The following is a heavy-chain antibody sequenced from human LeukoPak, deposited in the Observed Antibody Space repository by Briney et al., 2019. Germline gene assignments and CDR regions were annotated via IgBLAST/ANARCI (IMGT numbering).Heavy chain of an antibody. CDR1: GGTFSSYA. D-gene: IGHD4-23*01. Sequence: SVKVSCKASGGTFSSYAISWVRQAPGQGLEWMGRIIPILGIANYAQKFQGRVTITADKSTSTAYMELSSLRSEDTAVYYCATGEGYGGNFGEKYYYYYGMDVWGQGTTVTVSS. V-gene: IGHV1-69*04. J-gene: IGHJ6*02. CDR3: ATGEGYGGNFGEKYYYYYGMDV. CDR2: IIPILGIA.